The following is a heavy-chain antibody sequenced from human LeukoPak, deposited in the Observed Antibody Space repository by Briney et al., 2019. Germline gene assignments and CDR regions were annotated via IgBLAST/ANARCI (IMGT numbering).Heavy chain of an antibody. CDR2: ISATGTT. V-gene: IGHV3-23*01. CDR3: AKDPAYGSYL. D-gene: IGHD1-26*01. Sequence: PGGSLRLSCAVSGLTFSRYAMSWVRQAPEKGLEWVSAISATGTTYYPDSVKGRFTISRDNSKNTLYLQMNSLRAEDTAVYYCAKDPAYGSYLGGQGTLSPSPQ. J-gene: IGHJ4*02. CDR1: GLTFSRYA.